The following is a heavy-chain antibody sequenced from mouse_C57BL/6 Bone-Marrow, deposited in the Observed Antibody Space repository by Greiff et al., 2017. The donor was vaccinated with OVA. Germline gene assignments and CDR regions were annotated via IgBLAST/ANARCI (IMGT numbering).Heavy chain of an antibody. Sequence: EVMLVESGGGLVKPGGSLKLSCAASGFTFSSYAMSWVRQTPEKRLEWVATISDGGSYTYYPDNVKGRFTISRDNAKNNLYLQMSHLKSEDTAMYYCARDEGGYFAYWGQGTLVTVSA. CDR3: ARDEGGYFAY. CDR2: ISDGGSYT. V-gene: IGHV5-4*01. CDR1: GFTFSSYA. D-gene: IGHD2-2*01. J-gene: IGHJ3*01.